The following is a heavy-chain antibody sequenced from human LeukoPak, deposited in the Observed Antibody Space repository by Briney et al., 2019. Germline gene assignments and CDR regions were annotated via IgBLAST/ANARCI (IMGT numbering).Heavy chain of an antibody. J-gene: IGHJ4*02. Sequence: GGSLRLSRAASGCTISSYGMSWVRQAPGKGLEWVSSISGSGGSTYYADSVNGRFTISRDNSKNTLFLQMNSLRAEDTAVYYCARHLSIAAGPDFDYWGPGTLVTVSS. CDR3: ARHLSIAAGPDFDY. V-gene: IGHV3-23*01. CDR2: ISGSGGST. CDR1: GCTISSYG. D-gene: IGHD6-6*01.